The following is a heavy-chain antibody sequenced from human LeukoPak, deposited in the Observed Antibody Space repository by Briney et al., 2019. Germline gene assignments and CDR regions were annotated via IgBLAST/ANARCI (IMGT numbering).Heavy chain of an antibody. J-gene: IGHJ4*02. Sequence: TSETLSLTCTVSGGSISIYYWNWIRQPAGKGLEWIGRIFTSGITNYDPSLKSRVTMSVDTSKNQFSLNLSSVTAADTAVYYCARATGDYGGYYFDYWGQGTLVTVSS. CDR3: ARATGDYGGYYFDY. V-gene: IGHV4-4*07. CDR1: GGSISIYY. D-gene: IGHD4-23*01. CDR2: IFTSGIT.